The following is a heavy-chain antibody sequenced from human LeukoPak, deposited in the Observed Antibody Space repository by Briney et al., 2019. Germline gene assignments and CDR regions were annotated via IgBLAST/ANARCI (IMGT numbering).Heavy chain of an antibody. D-gene: IGHD2-2*01. CDR1: GFTFDDYA. V-gene: IGHV3-9*01. J-gene: IGHJ6*02. Sequence: GRSLRLSCAASGFTFDDYAMHWVRQAPGKGLEWVSGISWNSGSIGYADSVKGRFTISRDNAKNSLYPQMNSLRAEDTALYYCAKALGYCSSTSCYVRDYYYGMDVWGQGTTVTVSS. CDR2: ISWNSGSI. CDR3: AKALGYCSSTSCYVRDYYYGMDV.